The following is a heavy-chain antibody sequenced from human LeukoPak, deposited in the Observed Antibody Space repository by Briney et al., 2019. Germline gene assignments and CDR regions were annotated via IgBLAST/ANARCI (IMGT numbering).Heavy chain of an antibody. CDR2: ISISSSNI. CDR3: AEYCSSTSCPNTYAFDI. CDR1: GFRVSGYD. J-gene: IGHJ3*02. D-gene: IGHD2-2*01. Sequence: GGSLRLSCAASGFRVSGYDLNWIRQAPGKGLEWIAYISISSSNIHYADSVRGRFTISRDNAKNSLYLQMNSLRAEDTAVYYCAEYCSSTSCPNTYAFDIWGQGTMVTVSS. V-gene: IGHV3-48*01.